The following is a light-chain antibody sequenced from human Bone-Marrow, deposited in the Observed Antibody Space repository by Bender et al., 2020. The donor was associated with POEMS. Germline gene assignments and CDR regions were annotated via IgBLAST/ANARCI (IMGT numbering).Light chain of an antibody. Sequence: QSALTQPASVSGSPGQSITISCTGSSSDVGNYNLVSWYQQHPDKAPKLIIYEVTQRPSGVSDRFSGSKSGNTASLTISGLQAEDEADYYCASYTGSTFVFGGGTELIVL. J-gene: IGLJ2*01. CDR1: SSDVGNYNL. CDR3: ASYTGSTFV. V-gene: IGLV2-14*02. CDR2: EVT.